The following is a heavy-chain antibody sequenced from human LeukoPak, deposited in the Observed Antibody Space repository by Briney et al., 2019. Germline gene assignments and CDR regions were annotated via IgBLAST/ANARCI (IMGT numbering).Heavy chain of an antibody. V-gene: IGHV3-48*03. CDR2: ISSSGSTI. D-gene: IGHD5-18*01. J-gene: IGHJ4*02. Sequence: GGSLRLSCAASGFTFSSYEMNWVRQAPGKGLEWVSYISSSGSTIYYADSVKGQFTISRDNAKNSLYLQMNSLRAEDTAVYYCARAGAMVTMEALSYWGQGTLVTVSS. CDR3: ARAGAMVTMEALSY. CDR1: GFTFSSYE.